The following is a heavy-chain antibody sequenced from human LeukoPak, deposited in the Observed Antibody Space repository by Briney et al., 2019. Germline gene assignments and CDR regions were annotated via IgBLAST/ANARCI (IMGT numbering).Heavy chain of an antibody. CDR3: AKDRRRGHSPQVADY. Sequence: PGGSLRLSCAASGFTFDDYAMHWVRQAPGKGLEWVSGISWNSGSIGYADSVKGRFTISRDNAKNSLYLQMNSLRAEDTALYYCAKDRRRGHSPQVADYWGQGTLVTVSS. J-gene: IGHJ4*02. V-gene: IGHV3-9*01. CDR1: GFTFDDYA. CDR2: ISWNSGSI. D-gene: IGHD5-18*01.